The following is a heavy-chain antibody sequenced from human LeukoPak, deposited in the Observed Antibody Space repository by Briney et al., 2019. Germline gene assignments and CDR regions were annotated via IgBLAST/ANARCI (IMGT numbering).Heavy chain of an antibody. J-gene: IGHJ4*02. V-gene: IGHV4-34*01. CDR3: ARDFSAKYYYDSSGYRPFDY. CDR2: INHSGST. D-gene: IGHD3-22*01. CDR1: GGSFSGYY. Sequence: SETLSLTCAVYGGSFSGYYWSWIRQPPGKGLEWIGEINHSGSTNYNPSLKSRVTISVDTSKNQFSLKLSSVTAADTAVYYCARDFSAKYYYDSSGYRPFDYWGQGTLVTVSS.